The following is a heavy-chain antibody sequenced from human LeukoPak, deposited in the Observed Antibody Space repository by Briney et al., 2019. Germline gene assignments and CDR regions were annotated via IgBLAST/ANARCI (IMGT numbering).Heavy chain of an antibody. D-gene: IGHD6-13*01. CDR2: ISYSGST. CDR1: GDPLSSGVQS. Sequence: SETLSLTCTVSGDPLSSGVQSWTCIRQPPGEGLECPCYISYSGSTYYNPYLKSRVNISLNTSKSRFSLNLRSVTTADTAVYYCAGASVAAAACWFDPWGQGTLVTVSS. V-gene: IGHV4-30-4*07. CDR3: AGASVAAAACWFDP. J-gene: IGHJ5*02.